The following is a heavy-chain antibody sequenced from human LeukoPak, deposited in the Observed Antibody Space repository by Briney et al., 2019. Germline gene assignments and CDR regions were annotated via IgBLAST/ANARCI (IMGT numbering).Heavy chain of an antibody. CDR1: GGSISRSYYY. CDR2: IYYSGNT. D-gene: IGHD6-19*01. V-gene: IGHV4-39*01. CDR3: SRHEHKALAGDT. Sequence: SETLSLTCSVSGGSISRSYYYWGWIRQPPGKGLEWIGTIYYSGNTFYNPSLKSRVTISVDTSINHFSLTLTPLTAADTAVYFCSRHEHKALAGDTWGQGTLVTVSS. J-gene: IGHJ5*02.